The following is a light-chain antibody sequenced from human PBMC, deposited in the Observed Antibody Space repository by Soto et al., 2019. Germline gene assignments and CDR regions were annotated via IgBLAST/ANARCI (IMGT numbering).Light chain of an antibody. CDR1: QSLVHSDGNTY. CDR3: MQATQYPYT. Sequence: DIVMTQTPLSSPVTLGQPASISCRSSQSLVHSDGNTYLSWFQQRPGQPPRLLIYRIYNRFSGVPDRFSGSGAGTDFTLQISRVEAEDVGVFYCMQATQYPYTFGQGTKLEIK. CDR2: RIY. J-gene: IGKJ2*01. V-gene: IGKV2-24*01.